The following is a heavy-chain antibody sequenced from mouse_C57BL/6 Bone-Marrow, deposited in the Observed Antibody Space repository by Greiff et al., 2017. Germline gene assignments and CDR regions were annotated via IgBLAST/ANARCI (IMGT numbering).Heavy chain of an antibody. CDR3: ARWSPIYYDYSYAMDY. CDR2: IDPSDSYT. CDR1: GYTFTSYW. D-gene: IGHD2-4*01. J-gene: IGHJ4*01. Sequence: QVQLQQSGAELVKPGASVKLSCKASGYTFTSYWMQWVKQRPGQGLEWIGEIDPSDSYTNYNQKFKGKATLTVDTSSSTAYMQLSSLTSEDSAVYYCARWSPIYYDYSYAMDYWGQGTSVTVSS. V-gene: IGHV1-50*01.